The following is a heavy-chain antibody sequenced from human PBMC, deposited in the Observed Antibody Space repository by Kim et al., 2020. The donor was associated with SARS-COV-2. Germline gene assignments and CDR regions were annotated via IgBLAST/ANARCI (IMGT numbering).Heavy chain of an antibody. J-gene: IGHJ3*02. CDR3: ARDTPGQKAYDI. Sequence: DYAGSVKSRITINADTSRNQFSLQLNSVSPEDTAVYYCARDTPGQKAYDIWGQGTMVTVSS. V-gene: IGHV6-1*01.